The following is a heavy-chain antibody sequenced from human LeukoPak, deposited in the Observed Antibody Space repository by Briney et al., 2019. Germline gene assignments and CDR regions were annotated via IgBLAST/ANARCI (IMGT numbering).Heavy chain of an antibody. CDR3: ARVIISPNFGEIHFDY. CDR2: ISSSSSYI. Sequence: PGGSLRLSCAASGFTFSSYSMNWVRQAPGKGLEWVSSISSSSSYIYYADSVKGRFTISRDNAKNSLYLQMNSLRAGDTAVYYCARVIISPNFGEIHFDYWGQGTLVTVSS. D-gene: IGHD3-10*01. J-gene: IGHJ4*02. CDR1: GFTFSSYS. V-gene: IGHV3-21*01.